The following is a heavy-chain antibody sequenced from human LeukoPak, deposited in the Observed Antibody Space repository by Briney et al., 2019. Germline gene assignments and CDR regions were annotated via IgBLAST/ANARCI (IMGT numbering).Heavy chain of an antibody. V-gene: IGHV3-23*01. CDR2: IFGSASKI. D-gene: IGHD6-19*01. CDR3: VKDRVPDSGWSFDV. CDR1: GFTFATYS. J-gene: IGHJ3*01. Sequence: GGSLRLSCTTSGFTFATYSMSWVRQAPGQGLEWVASIFGSASKIYNADSVKGRFTVSRDNSKNTLYLQMNGLRVEDTALYYCVKDRVPDSGWSFDVWGRGTMVTVSA.